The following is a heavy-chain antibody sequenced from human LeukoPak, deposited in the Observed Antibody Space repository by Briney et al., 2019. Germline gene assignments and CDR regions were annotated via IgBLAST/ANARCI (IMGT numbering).Heavy chain of an antibody. CDR3: ATLDGSGSYFFDP. D-gene: IGHD3-10*01. CDR1: GYTLTELS. Sequence: ASXKVSCXVSGYTLTELSMHWVRQAPGKGLEWMGGFDPEDGETIYAQKFQGRVTMTEDTSTDTAYMELSSLRSEDTAVYYCATLDGSGSYFFDPWGQGTLVTVSS. CDR2: FDPEDGET. J-gene: IGHJ5*02. V-gene: IGHV1-24*01.